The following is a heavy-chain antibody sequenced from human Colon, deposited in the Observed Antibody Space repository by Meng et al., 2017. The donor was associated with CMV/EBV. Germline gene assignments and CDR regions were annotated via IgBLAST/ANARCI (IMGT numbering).Heavy chain of an antibody. D-gene: IGHD3-10*01. CDR2: ISYGGTDK. CDR1: GFNFGNYA. CDR3: SRACDSRAHMVRGVVVMRYGMDV. J-gene: IGHJ6*01. V-gene: IGHV3-30*04. Sequence: GESLKISCAASGFNFGNYAMHWVRLAPGKGLEWLTVISYGGTDKYYADSVKGRFTISRDNSQNTLFLEMNSLRAEDTAIYYCSRACDSRAHMVRGVVVMRYGMDVWGQGTTVTVSS.